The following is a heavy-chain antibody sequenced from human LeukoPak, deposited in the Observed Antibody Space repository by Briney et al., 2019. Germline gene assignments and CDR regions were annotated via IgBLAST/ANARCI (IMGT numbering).Heavy chain of an antibody. D-gene: IGHD3-10*01. Sequence: GGSLRLSCEASGFTFSSYGMHWVRQAPGKGLEWVAVISYDGSNKYYADSVKGRFTISRDNSKNTLYLQMNSLRAEDTAVYYCAKDYGSGSYYNDYWGQGTLVTVSS. V-gene: IGHV3-30*18. CDR1: GFTFSSYG. J-gene: IGHJ4*02. CDR2: ISYDGSNK. CDR3: AKDYGSGSYYNDY.